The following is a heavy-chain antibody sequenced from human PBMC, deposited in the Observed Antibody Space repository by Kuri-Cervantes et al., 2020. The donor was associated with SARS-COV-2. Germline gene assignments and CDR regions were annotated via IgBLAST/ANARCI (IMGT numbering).Heavy chain of an antibody. CDR3: AREKLRYFDWSKPPTPEYYFDY. CDR1: GHSFTTYT. J-gene: IGHJ4*02. D-gene: IGHD3-9*01. V-gene: IGHV1-18*01. CDR2: ISGFNGNT. Sequence: ASVKVSCKAYGHSFTTYTVSWVRQAPGQGLEWMGWISGFNGNTNYAQNFQGRLSLTTDTSTNTAYMELKSLRSDDAAVYYCAREKLRYFDWSKPPTPEYYFDYWGQGTLVTVSS.